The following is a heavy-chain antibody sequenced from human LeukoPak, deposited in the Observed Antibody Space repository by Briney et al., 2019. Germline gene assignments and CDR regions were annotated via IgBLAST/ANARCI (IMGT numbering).Heavy chain of an antibody. J-gene: IGHJ4*02. Sequence: GGSLTLSCAASGFTFSSYNMNWVRQAPGKGLEWVSSISSSSYIYYADSVKGRFTISRDNAKNSLYLQMNSLRAEDTAVYYCARAPKISSSPGVYWGQGTLVTVSS. CDR2: ISSSSYI. D-gene: IGHD2-2*01. CDR1: GFTFSSYN. CDR3: ARAPKISSSPGVY. V-gene: IGHV3-21*01.